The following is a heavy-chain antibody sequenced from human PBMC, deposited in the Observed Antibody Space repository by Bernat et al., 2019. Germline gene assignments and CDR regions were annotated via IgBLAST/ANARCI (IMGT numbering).Heavy chain of an antibody. V-gene: IGHV3-11*01. J-gene: IGHJ4*02. CDR3: ARDYYDYVWGSYRYYGGLAY. CDR2: ISSSGSTI. D-gene: IGHD3-16*02. Sequence: QVQLVESGGGLVKPGGSLRLSCAASGFTFSDYYMSWIRQAPGKGLAWVSYISSSGSTIYYADSVKGRFTISRDNAKNSLYLQMNSLRAEDTAVYYCARDYYDYVWGSYRYYGGLAYWGQGTLVTVSS. CDR1: GFTFSDYY.